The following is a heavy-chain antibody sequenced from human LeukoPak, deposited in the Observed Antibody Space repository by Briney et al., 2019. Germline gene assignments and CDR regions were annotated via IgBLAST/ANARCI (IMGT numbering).Heavy chain of an antibody. CDR1: GYTFTSYY. J-gene: IGHJ3*01. V-gene: IGHV1-46*01. D-gene: IGHD3-10*01. Sequence: ASVKVSCKASGYTFTSYYMHWVRQAPGQGLEWMGVINPSGGSTAYAQRFQGRVTMTRDTSTSTVHMELSSLRSEDTAVYYCARDLRFGEWKVQVWGQGTMVTVSS. CDR2: INPSGGST. CDR3: ARDLRFGEWKVQV.